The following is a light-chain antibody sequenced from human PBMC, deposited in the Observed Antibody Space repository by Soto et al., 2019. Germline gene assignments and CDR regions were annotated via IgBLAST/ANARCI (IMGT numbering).Light chain of an antibody. J-gene: IGLJ2*01. V-gene: IGLV2-8*01. CDR1: SSDLGAYNY. CDR2: EVT. Sequence: QSALTQPPSASGSPGQSVTISCTGTSSDLGAYNYVSWYQQRPGKAPKLMIYEVTKRPSGVPDRFSGSKSGNTASLTVSGRQAADEADDYCSSSAGIDTPAVFGGGTKLTVL. CDR3: SSSAGIDTPAV.